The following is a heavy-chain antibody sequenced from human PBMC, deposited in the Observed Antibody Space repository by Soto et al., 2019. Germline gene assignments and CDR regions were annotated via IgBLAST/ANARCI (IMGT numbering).Heavy chain of an antibody. CDR3: ASRHYDFWSGYSEGDYYGMDV. CDR1: GGSFSGYY. V-gene: IGHV4-34*01. J-gene: IGHJ6*02. CDR2: INHSGST. Sequence: SLTCAVYGGSFSGYYWSWIRQPPGKGLEWIGEINHSGSTNYNPSLKSRVTISVDTSKNQFSLKLSSVTAADTAVYYCASRHYDFWSGYSEGDYYGMDVWGQGTTVTVSS. D-gene: IGHD3-3*01.